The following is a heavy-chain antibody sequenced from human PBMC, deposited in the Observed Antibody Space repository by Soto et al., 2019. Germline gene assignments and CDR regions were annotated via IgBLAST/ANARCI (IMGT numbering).Heavy chain of an antibody. CDR1: GGTFSTYT. CDR3: ARVRRYYDDDNNRSGPDSSGPDPLFDY. V-gene: IGHV1-69*13. J-gene: IGHJ4*02. D-gene: IGHD3-16*01. Sequence: ASVKVSCKASGGTFSTYTITWLRQAPGQGLEWMGGIIPFYNTTNYAQKFQGRVSITADESTNTGYMELSSLRSEDTAVYYCARVRRYYDDDNNRSGPDSSGPDPLFDYWGQGTLVTVSS. CDR2: IIPFYNTT.